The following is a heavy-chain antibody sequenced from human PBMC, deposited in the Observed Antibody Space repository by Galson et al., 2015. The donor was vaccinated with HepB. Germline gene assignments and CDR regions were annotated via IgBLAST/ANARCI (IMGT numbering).Heavy chain of an antibody. J-gene: IGHJ3*02. Sequence: SLRLSCAASGFTFSSYGMHWVRQAPGKGLEWVAVIWYDGSNKYYADSVKGRFTISRDNSKNTLYLQMNSLRAEDTAVYYCARELMPGIAAAGYDAFDIWGQGTMVTVSS. D-gene: IGHD6-13*01. CDR3: ARELMPGIAAAGYDAFDI. CDR1: GFTFSSYG. V-gene: IGHV3-33*01. CDR2: IWYDGSNK.